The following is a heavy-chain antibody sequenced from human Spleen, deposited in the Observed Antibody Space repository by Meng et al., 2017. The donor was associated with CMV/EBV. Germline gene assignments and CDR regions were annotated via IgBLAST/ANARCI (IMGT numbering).Heavy chain of an antibody. CDR3: TVGRALDY. CDR2: ISYDGNNR. V-gene: IGHV3-30*04. Sequence: LRLSCADSRFPFSNYAMHWVRQAPGKGLEWVAVISYDGNNRNYADSVKGRFTISRDNSKNTLYLQMNSLRAEDTAVYYCTVGRALDYWGQGTLVTVSS. CDR1: RFPFSNYA. D-gene: IGHD3-10*01. J-gene: IGHJ4*02.